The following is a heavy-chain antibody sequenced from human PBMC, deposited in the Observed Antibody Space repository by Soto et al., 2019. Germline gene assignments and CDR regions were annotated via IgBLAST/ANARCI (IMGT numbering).Heavy chain of an antibody. J-gene: IGHJ1*01. CDR2: IYWDDSK. CDR3: ANAYSGRSLS. CDR1: GFSLTTDRVG. V-gene: IGHV2-5*02. D-gene: IGHD1-26*01. Sequence: QITLKESGPTLVKPTQTLTLTCTFSGFSLTTDRVGVGWIRQPPGEALEWLAVIYWDDSKTHRPSLESRLTITKDTSNNQVALTMTNMDSLDTATYYCANAYSGRSLSWGQGTLVTVSS.